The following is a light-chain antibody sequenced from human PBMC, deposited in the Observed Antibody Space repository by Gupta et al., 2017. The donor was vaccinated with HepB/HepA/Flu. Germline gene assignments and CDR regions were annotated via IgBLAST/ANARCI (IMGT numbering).Light chain of an antibody. CDR1: SGPVTRGHY. J-gene: IGLJ2*01. V-gene: IGLV7-46*01. Sequence: VVVTQEPSLTVSPGGTVTLTCGSNSGPVTRGHYTYWFQQKPGQAPRTLIYDTTKNHAWTPARFSGFLLGGKPALVLTGAQPDDEDEYQCCLSQVAVRGFGGGT. CDR3: CLSQVAVRG. CDR2: DTT.